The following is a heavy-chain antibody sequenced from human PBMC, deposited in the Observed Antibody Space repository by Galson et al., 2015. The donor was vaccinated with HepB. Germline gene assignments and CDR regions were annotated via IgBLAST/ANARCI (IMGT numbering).Heavy chain of an antibody. V-gene: IGHV1-8*01. Sequence: SVKVSCKASGGTFTSYDINWVRQATGQGLEWMGWMNPNSGNTGYAQKFQGRVTMTRNTSISTAYMELSSLRSEDTAVYYCARSKAVAGNDAYYYGRDVWGQGTTVTVSS. J-gene: IGHJ6*02. CDR3: ARSKAVAGNDAYYYGRDV. D-gene: IGHD6-19*01. CDR1: GGTFTSYD. CDR2: MNPNSGNT.